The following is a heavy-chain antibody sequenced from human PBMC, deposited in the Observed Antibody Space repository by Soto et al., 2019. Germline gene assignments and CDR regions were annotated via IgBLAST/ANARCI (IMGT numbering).Heavy chain of an antibody. CDR2: IIPIFGTP. CDR1: GGIFSTYA. CDR3: ARDRDDYGSGNYYNRIDF. D-gene: IGHD3-10*01. J-gene: IGHJ4*02. V-gene: IGHV1-69*13. Sequence: SVKVSCKASGGIFSTYAISWLRQAPGQGLEWMGGIIPIFGTPNYAQRFQGRVTITADESTSTAYMELSRLRSEDTAVYYCARDRDDYGSGNYYNRIDFWGQGTLVTAPQ.